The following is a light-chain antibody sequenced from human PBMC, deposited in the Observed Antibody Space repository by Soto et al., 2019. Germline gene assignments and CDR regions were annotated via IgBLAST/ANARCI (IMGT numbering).Light chain of an antibody. CDR2: SAS. V-gene: IGKV1-39*01. CDR3: QQTNRSPYT. Sequence: DIQMTQSPPSPSASVGDRVTISCRASQSISNNLNWYQQKPGKAPNLLIFSASNLQSGVPSRFTGSGSGTEFALTISSLQPEDFATYFCQQTNRSPYTFGQGTKVEIE. CDR1: QSISNN. J-gene: IGKJ2*01.